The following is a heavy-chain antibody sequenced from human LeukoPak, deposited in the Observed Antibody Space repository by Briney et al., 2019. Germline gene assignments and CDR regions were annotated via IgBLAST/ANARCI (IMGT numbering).Heavy chain of an antibody. J-gene: IGHJ4*02. Sequence: GGSLRLSCAASGFTFSSYSMNWVRQAPGRGLEWVSSISSSSSYIYYADSVKGRFTISRDNAKNSLYLQMNSLRAEDTAVYYCARDLLGATNYFDYWGQGTLVTVSS. V-gene: IGHV3-21*01. CDR3: ARDLLGATNYFDY. CDR1: GFTFSSYS. D-gene: IGHD1-26*01. CDR2: ISSSSSYI.